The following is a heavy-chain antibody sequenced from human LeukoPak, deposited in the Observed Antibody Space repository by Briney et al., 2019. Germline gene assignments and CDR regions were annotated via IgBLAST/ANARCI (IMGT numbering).Heavy chain of an antibody. V-gene: IGHV3-23*01. CDR1: GFTFSNYA. CDR3: ALNSWSGYRYFDH. D-gene: IGHD3-3*01. J-gene: IGHJ4*02. Sequence: GGSLRLSCEGSGFTFSNYAMNWVRQAPGKGREWVSGICGSGGSTYSVDSVKGRFTISRDNSKNTLYLQMNSLRAEDTAVYYCALNSWSGYRYFDHWGQGTLVTVSS. CDR2: ICGSGGST.